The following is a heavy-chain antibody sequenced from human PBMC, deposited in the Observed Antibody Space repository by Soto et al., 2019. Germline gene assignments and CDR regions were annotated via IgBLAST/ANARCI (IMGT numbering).Heavy chain of an antibody. V-gene: IGHV3-21*01. CDR2: LSSSSSYI. Sequence: LRLSCAGAGVTFSSDIMNWVRQAPGKGLEWVSSLSSSSSYIYYADSVKGRFTISRDNAKNSLYLQMNSLRAEDTAVYYCARDGGAAAGIYYGIDVWGQGTTVTVSS. D-gene: IGHD6-13*01. J-gene: IGHJ6*02. CDR3: ARDGGAAAGIYYGIDV. CDR1: GVTFSSDI.